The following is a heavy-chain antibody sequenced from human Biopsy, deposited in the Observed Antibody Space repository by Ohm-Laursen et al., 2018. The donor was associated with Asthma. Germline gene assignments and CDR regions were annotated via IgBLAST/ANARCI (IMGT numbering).Heavy chain of an antibody. CDR1: GGTFSSYA. V-gene: IGHV1-69*01. CDR3: ARDPHNSYLASLRTKFNYYYYGMDV. CDR2: IIPIFGTA. D-gene: IGHD1-7*01. J-gene: IGHJ6*02. Sequence: SSVKVSCKVSGGTFSSYAISWVRQAPGQGLEWMGGIIPIFGTANYAQKFQGRVTITADESTSTAYMELSSLRSGDTAVYYCARDPHNSYLASLRTKFNYYYYGMDVWGQGTTVTVSS.